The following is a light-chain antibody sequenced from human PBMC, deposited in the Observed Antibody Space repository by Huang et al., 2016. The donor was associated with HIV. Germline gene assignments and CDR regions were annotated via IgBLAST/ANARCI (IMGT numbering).Light chain of an antibody. CDR3: QHYDDPYT. V-gene: IGKV1-33*01. CDR2: DAS. Sequence: DIQMTQSPSSLSASVGDRVTITCQASQDISNYLSWYQHKPGRAPKPLIFDASSLETGVPSRFSGSGSGTYFTLNIASLQPEDVATYYCQHYDDPYTFGQGTKLEIK. J-gene: IGKJ2*01. CDR1: QDISNY.